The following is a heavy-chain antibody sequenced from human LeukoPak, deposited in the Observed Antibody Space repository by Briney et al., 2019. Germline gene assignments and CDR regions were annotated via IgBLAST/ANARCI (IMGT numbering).Heavy chain of an antibody. V-gene: IGHV4-59*01. J-gene: IGHJ4*02. CDR3: AREGADYYDSSYFDY. D-gene: IGHD3-22*01. CDR2: IYYSGST. Sequence: SETLSLTCTVSGGSISSYYWSWIRQPPGKGLEWIGYIYYSGSTNYNPSLKSRVTISVDTSKNQFSLKLSSVTAADTAVYYCAREGADYYDSSYFDYWGQGTLVTVSS. CDR1: GGSISSYY.